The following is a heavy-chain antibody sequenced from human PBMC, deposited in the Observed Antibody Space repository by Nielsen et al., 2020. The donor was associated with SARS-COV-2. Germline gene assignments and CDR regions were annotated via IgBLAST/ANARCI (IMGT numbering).Heavy chain of an antibody. Sequence: GESLKISCAASGFTFSSYAMSWVRQAPGKGLEWVSAISGSGGSTYYADSVKGRFTISRDNSKNTLYLQMNSLRAEDTAVYYCAKDGEWYKPGYFQHWGQGTLVTVSS. CDR2: ISGSGGST. D-gene: IGHD1-14*01. CDR1: GFTFSSYA. CDR3: AKDGEWYKPGYFQH. J-gene: IGHJ1*01. V-gene: IGHV3-23*01.